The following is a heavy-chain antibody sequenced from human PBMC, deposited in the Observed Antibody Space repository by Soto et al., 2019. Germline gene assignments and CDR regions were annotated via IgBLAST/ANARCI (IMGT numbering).Heavy chain of an antibody. J-gene: IGHJ4*02. D-gene: IGHD5-18*01. CDR2: INPLSGIA. Sequence: QVQLVQSGAEVKKPESSVKVSCKTSGGTFVRHVISWVRQATGQGPEWMGKINPLSGIANYAQKFQDRVTFTADTDSSTAAMELSSLRSDDTAVYYCAATACAATWCSPSPNLDHWGQGTLVTVSS. CDR3: AATACAATWCSPSPNLDH. V-gene: IGHV1-69*09. CDR1: GGTFVRHV.